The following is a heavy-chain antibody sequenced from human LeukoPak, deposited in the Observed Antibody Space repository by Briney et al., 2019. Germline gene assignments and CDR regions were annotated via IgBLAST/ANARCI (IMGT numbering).Heavy chain of an antibody. CDR1: GFTFDTYT. J-gene: IGHJ3*02. V-gene: IGHV3-21*04. Sequence: GGSLRLSCAASGFTFDTYTMSWVRQAPGKGLEWVSSISSGLTGVKYADSVKGRFSISRDNAKNSLHLQMNSLRAEDTAFYYCARALYASSSWHTFDIWGQGTMVTVSS. CDR3: ARALYASSSWHTFDI. CDR2: ISSGLTGV. D-gene: IGHD6-13*01.